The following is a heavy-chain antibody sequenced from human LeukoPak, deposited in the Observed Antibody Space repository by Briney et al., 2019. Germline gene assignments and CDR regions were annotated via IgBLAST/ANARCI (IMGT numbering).Heavy chain of an antibody. CDR3: AREQINTIFGVVIQTPYYYYGMDV. Sequence: SLRLSCAASGFTFDDYAMHWVRQAPGKGLEWVSGISWNSGSIGYADSVKGRFTISRDNAKNSLYLQMNSLRAEDTAVYYCAREQINTIFGVVIQTPYYYYGMDVWGQGTTVTVSS. CDR1: GFTFDDYA. D-gene: IGHD3-3*01. CDR2: ISWNSGSI. V-gene: IGHV3-9*01. J-gene: IGHJ6*02.